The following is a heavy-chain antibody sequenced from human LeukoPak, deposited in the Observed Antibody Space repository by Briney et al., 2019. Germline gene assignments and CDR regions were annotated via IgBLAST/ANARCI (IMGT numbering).Heavy chain of an antibody. Sequence: SAYSIISXYXXXXIRXXPXKXXXXXXXXYHTGTTYYHPSLKSRVLISVDTSKNQFSLNVSSMTAADTAVYYCARATRGLLHLTSYNWFDPWGQGSLVTVSS. D-gene: IGHD3/OR15-3a*01. CDR1: AYSIISXYX. J-gene: IGHJ5*02. CDR2: XYHTGTT. CDR3: ARATRGLLHLTSYNWFDP. V-gene: IGHV4-38-2*02.